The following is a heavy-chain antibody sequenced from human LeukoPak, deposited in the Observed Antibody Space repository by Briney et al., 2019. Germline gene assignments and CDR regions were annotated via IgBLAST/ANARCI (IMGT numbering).Heavy chain of an antibody. CDR1: GYRFTSYC. Sequence: TGESLKVSCKGSGYRFTSYCIGCGRQMPGKGVEWRGIIYPGDSDTRYSPSFQGQVTISADKSISTAYLQWSSLKASGAAMYSSRTWIIAAAVRDAFEISGERTTVTVSS. CDR3: RTWIIAAAVRDAFEI. CDR2: IYPGDSDT. J-gene: IGHJ3*02. V-gene: IGHV5-51*01. D-gene: IGHD6-13*01.